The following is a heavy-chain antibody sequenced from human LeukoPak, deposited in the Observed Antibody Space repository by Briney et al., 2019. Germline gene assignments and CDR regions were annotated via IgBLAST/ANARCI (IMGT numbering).Heavy chain of an antibody. V-gene: IGHV3-74*01. D-gene: IGHD5-12*01. J-gene: IGHJ4*02. CDR3: VREGRVSGYDFDC. CDR1: GFTFSSYW. CDR2: INSDGSST. Sequence: GGSLRLSCAASGFTFSSYWMHWVRQAPGKGLVWVSRINSDGSSTTYADSGKGRFTISRDNAKNTLYLQMNSLRVEDTAVYYCVREGRVSGYDFDCWGQGNLVTVSS.